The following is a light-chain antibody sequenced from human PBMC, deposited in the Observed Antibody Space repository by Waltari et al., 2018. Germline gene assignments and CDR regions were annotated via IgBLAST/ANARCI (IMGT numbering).Light chain of an antibody. J-gene: IGKJ4*01. V-gene: IGKV1-39*01. Sequence: DIQMTQSPSSLSASVGDRVTITCRASQSISTYLNWYQHKPGKAPKFLIYAASSLQSGGPSRFSGSGSGTDFTLTISSLQPEDFATYYCQQTYRTPLTFGGGTKVEIK. CDR2: AAS. CDR1: QSISTY. CDR3: QQTYRTPLT.